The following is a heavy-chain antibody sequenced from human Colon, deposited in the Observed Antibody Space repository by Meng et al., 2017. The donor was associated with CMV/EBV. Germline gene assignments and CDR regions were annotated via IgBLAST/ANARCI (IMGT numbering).Heavy chain of an antibody. CDR1: GFTFNSNS. CDR2: INGVGDTT. Sequence: GESLKISCAASGFTFNSNSMSWVRQAPGKGLEWVSGINGVGDTTYYADSVKDRFTISRDNSKNTLYLRMIDLRAEDTAMYYCAKDRAYCGSFSCSPNYFDGWGQGNLVTVSS. V-gene: IGHV3-23*01. J-gene: IGHJ4*02. D-gene: IGHD2-21*01. CDR3: AKDRAYCGSFSCSPNYFDG.